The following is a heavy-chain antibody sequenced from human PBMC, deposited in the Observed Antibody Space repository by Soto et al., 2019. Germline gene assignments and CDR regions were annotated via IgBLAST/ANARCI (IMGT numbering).Heavy chain of an antibody. Sequence: SETLSLTCTVSGGSISSYYWSWIRQPPGKGLEWIGYIYYSGSTNYNPSLKSRVTISVDTSKNQFSLKLSSVTAADTAVYYCARDLAGEPHYFDYWGQGTLVTVSS. D-gene: IGHD3-16*01. J-gene: IGHJ4*02. CDR2: IYYSGST. V-gene: IGHV4-59*01. CDR3: ARDLAGEPHYFDY. CDR1: GGSISSYY.